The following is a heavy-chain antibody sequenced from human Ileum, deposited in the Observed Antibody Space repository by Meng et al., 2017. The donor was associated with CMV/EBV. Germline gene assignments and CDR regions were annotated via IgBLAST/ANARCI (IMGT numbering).Heavy chain of an antibody. D-gene: IGHD3-10*02. V-gene: IGHV4-4*02. CDR1: GDPISSNNW. CDR3: ARADSYVSDS. J-gene: IGHJ5*01. Sequence: LTCAVSGDPISSNNWWWWVRQPPGKGLEWIGEFHHSGSSNYNPSFKSRVTISADKSKNHFSLHLTSVTAADTAVYYCARADSYVSDSWGQGTLVTVSS. CDR2: FHHSGSS.